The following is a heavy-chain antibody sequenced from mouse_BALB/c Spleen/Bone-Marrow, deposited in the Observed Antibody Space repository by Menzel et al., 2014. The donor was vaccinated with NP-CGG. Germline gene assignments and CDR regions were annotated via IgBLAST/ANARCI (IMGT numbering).Heavy chain of an antibody. J-gene: IGHJ4*01. CDR2: ISGYYGDA. CDR3: ARSGKVRNAMDY. D-gene: IGHD2-14*01. Sequence: QVQLQQSGAELVRPGVSVKISCKGSGYTFTDYAIHWAKQSHAKSLEWIGLISGYYGDAIYNQKFKGKATMTVDKSSSTAYMDLARLTSEDSAIYYCARSGKVRNAMDYWGQGTSVTVSS. CDR1: GYTFTDYA. V-gene: IGHV1S137*01.